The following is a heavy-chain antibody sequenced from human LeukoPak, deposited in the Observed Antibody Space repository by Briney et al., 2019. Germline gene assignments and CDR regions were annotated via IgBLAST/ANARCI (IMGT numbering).Heavy chain of an antibody. Sequence: SETLSLTCTVSGGSISSSSYYWGWLRQPPGKGLEWIASIYYSGSTYYNPSLKSRVTISVDTFKNQFSLKLSAVTAADTAVYYCARFTTRYWFDLWGQGTLVTVSS. J-gene: IGHJ5*02. D-gene: IGHD3-9*01. CDR3: ARFTTRYWFDL. CDR1: GGSISSSSYY. CDR2: IYYSGST. V-gene: IGHV4-39*07.